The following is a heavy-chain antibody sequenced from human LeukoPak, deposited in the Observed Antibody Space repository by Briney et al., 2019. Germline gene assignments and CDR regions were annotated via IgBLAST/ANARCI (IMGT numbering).Heavy chain of an antibody. V-gene: IGHV1-69*05. Sequence: ASVKVSCKASGGTFSSYAISWVRQAPGQGLEWMGGIIPIFGTANYAQKFQGRVTITTDESTSTAYMELSSLRSDDTAVYYCARGASLRRGHGLDVWGQGTTVTVSS. CDR1: GGTFSSYA. J-gene: IGHJ6*02. D-gene: IGHD2-15*01. CDR2: IIPIFGTA. CDR3: ARGASLRRGHGLDV.